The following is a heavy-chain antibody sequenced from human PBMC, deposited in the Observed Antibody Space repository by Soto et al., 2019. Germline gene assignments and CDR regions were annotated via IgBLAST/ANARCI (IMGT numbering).Heavy chain of an antibody. Sequence: QVQLQESGPGLVKPSGTLSLICAVSGGSISSSNWRSWVRQPPGKGLEWIGEIYHSGSTNYNPSLKSRVTISVDKSKNQFSLKLSSVTAADTAVYYFARRHDYGDYVWEPNWYFDLWGRGTLVTVSS. CDR2: IYHSGST. J-gene: IGHJ2*01. CDR3: ARRHDYGDYVWEPNWYFDL. D-gene: IGHD4-17*01. V-gene: IGHV4-4*02. CDR1: GGSISSSNW.